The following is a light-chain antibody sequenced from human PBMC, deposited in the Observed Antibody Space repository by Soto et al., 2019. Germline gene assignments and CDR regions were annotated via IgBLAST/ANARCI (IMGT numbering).Light chain of an antibody. CDR1: QSVSSY. CDR2: DAS. J-gene: IGKJ4*02. Sequence: EIVLTQSPATLSLSPGERATLSCRASQSVSSYLAWYQQKPGQAPRLLIYDASNRATGIPARFSGSGSGTDFTLTISSLEPEDFAVYYCQQLSNWRPGVTCGGGTKVEIK. V-gene: IGKV3-11*01. CDR3: QQLSNWRPGVT.